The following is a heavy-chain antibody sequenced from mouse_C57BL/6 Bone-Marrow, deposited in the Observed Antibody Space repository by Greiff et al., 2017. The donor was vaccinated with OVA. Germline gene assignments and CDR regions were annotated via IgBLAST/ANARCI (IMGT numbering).Heavy chain of an antibody. CDR1: GYTFTDYE. CDR2: IDPETGGT. V-gene: IGHV1-15*01. CDR3: TRGCSNYYAMDY. Sequence: VKLQQSGAELVRPGASVTLSCKASGYTFTDYEMHWVKQTPVHGLEWIGAIDPETGGTAYNQKFKGKAILTADKSSSTAYMELRSLTSEDSAVYYCTRGCSNYYAMDYWGQGTAVTVSS. D-gene: IGHD2-5*01. J-gene: IGHJ4*01.